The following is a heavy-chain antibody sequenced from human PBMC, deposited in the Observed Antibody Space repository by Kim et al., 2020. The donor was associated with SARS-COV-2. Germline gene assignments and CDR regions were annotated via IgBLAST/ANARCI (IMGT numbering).Heavy chain of an antibody. V-gene: IGHV3-30*02. Sequence: GGSLRLSCAASGFTFSSYGMHWVRQAPGKGLEWVSVIWYDGSNKYYADSVKGRFTISRDNSKNTLYLQMNSLRAEDTAVYYCAKSLSSSSGCMDVSGQGT. CDR3: AKSLSSSSGCMDV. D-gene: IGHD6-6*01. CDR2: IWYDGSNK. J-gene: IGHJ6*02. CDR1: GFTFSSYG.